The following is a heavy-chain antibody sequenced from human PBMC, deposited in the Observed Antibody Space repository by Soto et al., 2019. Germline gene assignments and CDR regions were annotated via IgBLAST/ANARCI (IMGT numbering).Heavy chain of an antibody. CDR2: ITGSSTHK. V-gene: IGHV3-21*06. J-gene: IGHJ4*02. Sequence: GGSLRLSCAASGFTFSKYNMNGVRQTPGKGLEWVSSITGSSTHKYYADSVKGRFTVSRDNAKNSLYLQMNSLRVEDTAVYFCARDRRDWGDNYFDYWGQGTLVTVSS. CDR1: GFTFSKYN. D-gene: IGHD7-27*01. CDR3: ARDRRDWGDNYFDY.